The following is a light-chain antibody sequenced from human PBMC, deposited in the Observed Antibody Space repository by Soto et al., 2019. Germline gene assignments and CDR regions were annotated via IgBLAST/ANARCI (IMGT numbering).Light chain of an antibody. CDR3: LQHNSYPIT. CDR2: AAS. Sequence: IPMAPDPSSPSASLGNRMTITCRASQDIRNDLGWYQQKPGKAPKRLIYAASSLQSGVPSRFSGSGSGTEFTLTISSLQPEDFGTYYCLQHNSYPITFGQGTRLEIK. V-gene: IGKV1-17*01. CDR1: QDIRND. J-gene: IGKJ5*01.